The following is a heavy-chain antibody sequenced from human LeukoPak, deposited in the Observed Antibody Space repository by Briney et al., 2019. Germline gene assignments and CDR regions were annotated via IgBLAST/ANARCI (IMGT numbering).Heavy chain of an antibody. CDR3: AREGADIAARPFDY. D-gene: IGHD6-6*01. CDR1: GGSISSGGYY. V-gene: IGHV4-31*03. J-gene: IGHJ4*02. Sequence: SETLSLTCTVSGGSISSGGYYWSWIRQHPGKGLEWIGYIYYSGSTYYNPSLKSRVTISVDTSKNQFSLKLSSVTAADTAVYYCAREGADIAARPFDYWGQGTLVTVSS. CDR2: IYYSGST.